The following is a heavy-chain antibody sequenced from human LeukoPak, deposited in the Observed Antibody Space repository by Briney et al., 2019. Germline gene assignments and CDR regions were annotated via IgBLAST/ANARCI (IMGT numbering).Heavy chain of an antibody. Sequence: SETLSLTCAVYGGSFSGYYWSWIRQPPGKGLEWIGEINHSGSTNYNPSLKSRVTISVDTSKNQFSLKLSSVTAADTAVYCCARVTGSGAGYWGQGTLVTVSS. D-gene: IGHD3-10*01. CDR1: GGSFSGYY. V-gene: IGHV4-34*01. CDR3: ARVTGSGAGY. J-gene: IGHJ4*02. CDR2: INHSGST.